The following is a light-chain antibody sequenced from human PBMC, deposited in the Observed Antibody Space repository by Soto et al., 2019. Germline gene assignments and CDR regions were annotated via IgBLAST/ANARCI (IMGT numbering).Light chain of an antibody. CDR1: QRVSSSY. Sequence: EIVLTQSPGTLSLSPGERATLSCRASQRVSSSYLAWYQQKPGQAPRLLIYGASSRATGIPDRFSGSGSGTDFTLTISRLEPEDFAVYYCQQYCSSPLTFGGGTQVEIK. J-gene: IGKJ4*01. V-gene: IGKV3-20*01. CDR3: QQYCSSPLT. CDR2: GAS.